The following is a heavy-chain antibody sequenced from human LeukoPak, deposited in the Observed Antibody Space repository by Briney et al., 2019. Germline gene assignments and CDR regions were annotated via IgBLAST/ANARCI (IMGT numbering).Heavy chain of an antibody. CDR1: GGSISSSPYY. Sequence: KSSETLSLTCTVSGGSISSSPYYWGWIRQPPGKGLEWIGSIYYSGTTHYNPSLKSRVTISVDTSKNQFSLKLSSVTAADTAVYYCARDPHPLYYDSSGWGKLYYYYMDVWGKGTTVTVSS. J-gene: IGHJ6*03. CDR2: IYYSGTT. V-gene: IGHV4-39*07. D-gene: IGHD3-22*01. CDR3: ARDPHPLYYDSSGWGKLYYYYMDV.